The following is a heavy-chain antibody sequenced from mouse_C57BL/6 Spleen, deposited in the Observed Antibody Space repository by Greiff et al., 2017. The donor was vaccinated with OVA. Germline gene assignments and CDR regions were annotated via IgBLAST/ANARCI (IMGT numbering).Heavy chain of an antibody. Sequence: VQLQQSGAELVRPGASVKLSCTASGFNIKDYYMHWVKQRPEQGLEWIGRIDPEDGDTEYAPKFQGKATMTADTSSNTAYLQLSSLTSEDTAVYYCTTGGGYYSNYVDYWGQGTTLTVSS. CDR2: IDPEDGDT. CDR1: GFNIKDYY. V-gene: IGHV14-1*01. D-gene: IGHD2-5*01. CDR3: TTGGGYYSNYVDY. J-gene: IGHJ2*01.